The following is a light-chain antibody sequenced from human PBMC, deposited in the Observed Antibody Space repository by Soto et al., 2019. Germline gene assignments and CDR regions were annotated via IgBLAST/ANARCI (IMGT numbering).Light chain of an antibody. Sequence: EIVLTQSPCTLSLSPGERVTLSCRASQSVSSSYLAWYQQKPGQAPRLLIYGASSRATGIPDRFSGSGSRTDFTLTLRRLEPEDTAVYYCQQYGSLTRDTFCQGTKPQIK. J-gene: IGKJ2*01. CDR3: QQYGSLTRDT. CDR1: QSVSSSY. CDR2: GAS. V-gene: IGKV3-20*01.